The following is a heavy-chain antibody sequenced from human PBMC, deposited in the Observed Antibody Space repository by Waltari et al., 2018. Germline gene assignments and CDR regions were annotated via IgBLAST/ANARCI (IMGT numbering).Heavy chain of an antibody. CDR2: IYPGDSDT. J-gene: IGHJ3*02. CDR1: EYNFLIHW. CDR3: ARQDLTGNLGAFDI. V-gene: IGHV5-51*01. D-gene: IGHD7-27*01. Sequence: EVQLVQSGAEVKKPGESLKIPCKGSEYNFLIHWIVWVRQMPGKGLEWMGIIYPGDSDTTYSPSFQGQVTISADKSVSTAYLQWSSLKASDTAMYYCARQDLTGNLGAFDIWGQGTMVTVSS.